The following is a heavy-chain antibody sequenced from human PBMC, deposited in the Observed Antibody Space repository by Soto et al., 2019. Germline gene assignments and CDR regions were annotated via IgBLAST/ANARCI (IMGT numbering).Heavy chain of an antibody. CDR2: IYYSGST. J-gene: IGHJ5*02. Sequence: QVQLQESGPGLVKPSETLSLTCTVSGGSISSYYWSWIRQPPGKGLEWIGYIYYSGSTNYNPSLTSRVTISVDTSKNQFSLKLSSVTAADTAVYYCASSRFLEWLPHFDPWGQGTLVTVSS. CDR3: ASSRFLEWLPHFDP. D-gene: IGHD3-3*01. V-gene: IGHV4-59*01. CDR1: GGSISSYY.